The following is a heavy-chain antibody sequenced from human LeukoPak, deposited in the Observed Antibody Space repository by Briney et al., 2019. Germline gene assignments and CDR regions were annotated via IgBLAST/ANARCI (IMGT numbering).Heavy chain of an antibody. CDR1: GYSISSGYY. V-gene: IGHV4-38-2*02. J-gene: IGHJ2*01. Sequence: SETLSLTCTVSGYSISSGYYWGWIRQPPGKGLEWIGSIYHSGSTYYNPSLKSRVTISVDTSKNQFSLKLSSVTAADTAVYYCARDGGLSRGSWYFDLWGRGTLVTVSS. CDR3: ARDGGLSRGSWYFDL. D-gene: IGHD3-16*01. CDR2: IYHSGST.